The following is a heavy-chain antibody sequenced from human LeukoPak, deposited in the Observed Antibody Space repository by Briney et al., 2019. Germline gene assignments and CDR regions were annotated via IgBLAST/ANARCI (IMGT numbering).Heavy chain of an antibody. D-gene: IGHD3-10*01. J-gene: IGHJ6*03. CDR1: GGSISSYY. CDR3: ARTTMVRGTYYMDV. V-gene: IGHV4-59*01. Sequence: PSETLTLTCTVSGGSISSYYWSWIRQPPGKGLEWIGYIYYSGYTNYNPSLKSRVTISVDTSKNQFSLKLSSVTAADTAVYYCARTTMVRGTYYMDVWGKGTTVTISS. CDR2: IYYSGYT.